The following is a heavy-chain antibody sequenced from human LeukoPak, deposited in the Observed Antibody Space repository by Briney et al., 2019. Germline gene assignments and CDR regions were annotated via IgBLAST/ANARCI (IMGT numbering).Heavy chain of an antibody. CDR3: ARGSFKLVVVVTAIVY. D-gene: IGHD2-21*02. Sequence: ASVKVSCKASGYTFTSYDINWVRQATGQGLEWMGWMNPNSGGTNYAQKFQGRVTMTRDTSISTAYMELSRLRSDDTAVYYCARGSFKLVVVVTAIVYWGQGTLVTVSS. CDR1: GYTFTSYD. V-gene: IGHV1-2*02. J-gene: IGHJ4*02. CDR2: MNPNSGGT.